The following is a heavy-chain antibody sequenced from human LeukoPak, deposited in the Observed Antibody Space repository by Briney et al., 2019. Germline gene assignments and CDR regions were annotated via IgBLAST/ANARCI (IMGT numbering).Heavy chain of an antibody. CDR2: IIPIFGTA. CDR3: ARDQDGYNSY. CDR1: GYTLTELS. D-gene: IGHD5-24*01. Sequence: SVKVSCKVSGYTLTELSMHWVRQAPGQGLEWMGGIIPIFGTANYAQKFQGRVTITADESTSTAYMELSSLRSEDTAVYYCARDQDGYNSYWGQGTLVTVSS. V-gene: IGHV1-69*13. J-gene: IGHJ4*02.